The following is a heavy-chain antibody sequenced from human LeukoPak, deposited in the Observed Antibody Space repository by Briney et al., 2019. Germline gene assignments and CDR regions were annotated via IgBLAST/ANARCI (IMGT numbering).Heavy chain of an antibody. J-gene: IGHJ4*02. D-gene: IGHD2-2*01. CDR2: IIPIFGTA. CDR1: GGTFSSYA. CDR3: ARLGYCSSTSCYAYGAFDY. V-gene: IGHV1-69*13. Sequence: SVKVSCKASGGTFSSYAISWVRQAPGQGLEWMGGIIPIFGTANYAQKFQGRVTITADESTSTAYMELSSLRSEDTAVYYSARLGYCSSTSCYAYGAFDYWGQGTLVTVSS.